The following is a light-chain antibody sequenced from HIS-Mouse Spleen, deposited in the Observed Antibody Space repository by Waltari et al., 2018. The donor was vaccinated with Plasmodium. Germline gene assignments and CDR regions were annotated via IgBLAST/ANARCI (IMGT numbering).Light chain of an antibody. V-gene: IGLV3-10*01. CDR3: YSTDSSGNHRV. Sequence: LTQPPSVSVSPGQTARITCSGDALPKKYAYWYQQKSGQAPVLVIYEDSKRPSGIPARFSGSSSGTMATLTISGAQVEDEADYYCYSTDSSGNHRVFGGGTKLTVL. CDR1: ALPKKY. J-gene: IGLJ3*02. CDR2: EDS.